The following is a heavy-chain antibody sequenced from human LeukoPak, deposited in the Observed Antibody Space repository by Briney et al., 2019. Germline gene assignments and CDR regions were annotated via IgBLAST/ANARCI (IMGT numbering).Heavy chain of an antibody. Sequence: ASLKVSCKASGYTFTSFGFSWLRQAPGQGLEWMGWISTYNGNTYYAQKFQGRIALTTDSSTGTAYLELRRLTSDDTAVYYCARDPTSGNENVRVWFDPWGQGTLVTVSS. CDR2: ISTYNGNT. V-gene: IGHV1-18*01. J-gene: IGHJ5*02. D-gene: IGHD2/OR15-2a*01. CDR3: ARDPTSGNENVRVWFDP. CDR1: GYTFTSFG.